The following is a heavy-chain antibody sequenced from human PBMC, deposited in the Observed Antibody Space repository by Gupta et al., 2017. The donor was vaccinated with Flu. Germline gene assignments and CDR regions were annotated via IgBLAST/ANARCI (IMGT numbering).Heavy chain of an antibody. J-gene: IGHJ4*02. V-gene: IGHV3-15*01. CDR3: RTYLVLASRGCFGD. Sequence: APGKGLEWVGRMKSILDGGTTEYAAPVKGRFSISRDDSENTLYLQMNSLKTEDTAVYYCRTYLVLASRGCFGDWGQGTLVTVSS. CDR2: MKSILDGGTT. D-gene: IGHD3-3*02.